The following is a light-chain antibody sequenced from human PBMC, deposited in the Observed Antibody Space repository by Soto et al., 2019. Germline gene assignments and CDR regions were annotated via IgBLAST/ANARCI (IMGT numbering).Light chain of an antibody. CDR1: QSISNW. CDR2: KTS. V-gene: IGKV1-5*03. J-gene: IGKJ1*01. Sequence: DIQMTQSPSTLSASVGDRVTITCRASQSISNWLAWYQQKPGKAPKLLIYKTSNLESGVPSRFSGSGSGTEFSLTISSLQPDDFATYYCQQGHDDSWTFGQGTKVDIK. CDR3: QQGHDDSWT.